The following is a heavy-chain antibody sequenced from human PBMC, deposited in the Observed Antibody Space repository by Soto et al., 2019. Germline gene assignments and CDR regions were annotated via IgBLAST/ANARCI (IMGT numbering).Heavy chain of an antibody. D-gene: IGHD1-26*01. CDR3: ARDDSGFSGSHYIDYFNY. CDR2: ISSSSSYI. J-gene: IGHJ4*02. CDR1: GFTFSSYS. Sequence: PGGSLRLSCAASGFTFSSYSMNWVRQAPGKGLEWVSSISSSSSYIYYADSVKGRFTISRDNAKNSLYLQMNSLRAEDTAVYYCARDDSGFSGSHYIDYFNYWGQGALVTVSS. V-gene: IGHV3-21*01.